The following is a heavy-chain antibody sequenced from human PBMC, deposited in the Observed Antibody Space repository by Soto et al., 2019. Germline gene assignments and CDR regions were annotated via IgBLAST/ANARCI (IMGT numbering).Heavy chain of an antibody. CDR1: GGSISSGGYY. J-gene: IGHJ4*02. CDR2: IYYSGST. CDR3: ARSGYSSGWAFDY. Sequence: SETLSLTCTVSGGSISSGGYYWSWIRQHPGKGLEWIGYIYYSGSTYYNPSLKSRVTISVDTPKNQFSLKLSSVTAADTAVYYCARSGYSSGWAFDYWGQGTLVTVSS. V-gene: IGHV4-31*03. D-gene: IGHD6-19*01.